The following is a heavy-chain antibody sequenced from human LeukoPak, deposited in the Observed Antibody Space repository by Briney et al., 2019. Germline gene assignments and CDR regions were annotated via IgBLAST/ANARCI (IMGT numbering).Heavy chain of an antibody. Sequence: ASVKVSCKASGYTFTSYGISWVRQAPGQGLEWMGWISAHNGNTKNAQKVQGRVTMTTDTSTRTAFMELRSLRSDDTAVYHCARDRGYSGYAEYYFDYWGQGTLVTDSS. CDR1: GYTFTSYG. CDR2: ISAHNGNT. D-gene: IGHD5-12*01. V-gene: IGHV1-18*01. J-gene: IGHJ4*02. CDR3: ARDRGYSGYAEYYFDY.